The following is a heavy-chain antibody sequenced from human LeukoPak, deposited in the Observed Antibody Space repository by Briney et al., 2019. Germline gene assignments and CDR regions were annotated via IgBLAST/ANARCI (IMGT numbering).Heavy chain of an antibody. V-gene: IGHV3-30-3*01. CDR1: GFTFSTYA. Sequence: PGRSLRLSCAASGFTFSTYAMHWVRQAPGKGLEWVAFISYDGTNKYCADSVKGRFTISRDNSKNTLYLQMNSLRAEDTALYYCAREILTGYAFDIWGQGTMVTASS. CDR3: AREILTGYAFDI. J-gene: IGHJ3*02. D-gene: IGHD7-27*01. CDR2: ISYDGTNK.